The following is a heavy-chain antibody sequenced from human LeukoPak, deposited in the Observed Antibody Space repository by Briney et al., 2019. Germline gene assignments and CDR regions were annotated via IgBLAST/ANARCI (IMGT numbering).Heavy chain of an antibody. J-gene: IGHJ4*02. CDR3: ARAAYSSSPDY. D-gene: IGHD6-13*01. Sequence: GGSLRLSCAASGFSFSSYEMHWVRQAPGKGLEWVSFISTSGNTIYYADSVKGRFTISRDSARNSLYLQMNSLRAEDTAVYYCARAAYSSSPDYWGQGTLVTVSS. CDR2: ISTSGNTI. CDR1: GFSFSSYE. V-gene: IGHV3-48*03.